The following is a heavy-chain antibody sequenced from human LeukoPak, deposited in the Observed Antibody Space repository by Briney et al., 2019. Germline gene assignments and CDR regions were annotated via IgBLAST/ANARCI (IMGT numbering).Heavy chain of an antibody. Sequence: PGGSLRLSCAAAGFTFSSYAMNWVRQAPGKGLEWVSGISDSGGSTDSVKGRFTISRDNSKNTLYLQMNSLRAEDSAVYYCAKGTTAAPYYYYYSTDVWGQGTTVTVSS. V-gene: IGHV3-23*01. CDR2: ISDSGGS. D-gene: IGHD1-1*01. CDR1: GFTFSSYA. CDR3: AKGTTAAPYYYYYSTDV. J-gene: IGHJ6*02.